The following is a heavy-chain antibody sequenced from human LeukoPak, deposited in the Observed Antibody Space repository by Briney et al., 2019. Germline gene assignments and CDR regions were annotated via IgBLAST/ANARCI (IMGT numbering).Heavy chain of an antibody. J-gene: IGHJ4*02. D-gene: IGHD1-26*01. V-gene: IGHV3-21*01. CDR3: AKGLRSSADSKMGAADY. CDR2: ISSSSTYI. Sequence: GGSLRLSCAASGFTFSSYSMNWVRQAPGKGLEWVSSISSSSTYIYYVDSVKGRFTISRDNAKNSLYLQMNSLRAEDTAVYYCAKGLRSSADSKMGAADYWGQGTLVTVSS. CDR1: GFTFSSYS.